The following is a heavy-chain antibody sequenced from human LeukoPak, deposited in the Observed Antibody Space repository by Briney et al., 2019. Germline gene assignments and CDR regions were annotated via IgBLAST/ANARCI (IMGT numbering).Heavy chain of an antibody. CDR3: AREFRVVDYDILIGYTYGMDV. CDR1: GGSISSSSYY. D-gene: IGHD3-9*01. Sequence: SETLSLTCTVSGGSISSSSYYWGWIRQPPGKGLEWIGSIYYSGSTYYNPSLKSRVTISVDTSKNQFSLKLSSVTAADTAVYYCAREFRVVDYDILIGYTYGMDVWGQGTTVTVSS. V-gene: IGHV4-39*07. J-gene: IGHJ6*02. CDR2: IYYSGST.